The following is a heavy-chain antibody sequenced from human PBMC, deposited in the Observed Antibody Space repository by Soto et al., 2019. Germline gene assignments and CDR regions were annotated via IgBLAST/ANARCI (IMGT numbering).Heavy chain of an antibody. J-gene: IGHJ6*02. CDR3: AKDVGQQLVLNYGMDV. D-gene: IGHD6-13*01. Sequence: QVQLVESGGGVIQPGTSLSLSCGSSGFTFRSFGMYCVRQAPGKGLEWVAVVSYDGNHKYYADSVKGRFTVSRDNAKNMLYLQMNSLRGEDTAVYYCAKDVGQQLVLNYGMDVWGQGTTVTVSS. CDR1: GFTFRSFG. CDR2: VSYDGNHK. V-gene: IGHV3-30*18.